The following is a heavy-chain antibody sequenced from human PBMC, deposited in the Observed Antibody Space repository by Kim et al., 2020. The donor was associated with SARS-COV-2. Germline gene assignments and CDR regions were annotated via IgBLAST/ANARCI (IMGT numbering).Heavy chain of an antibody. V-gene: IGHV4-61*02. CDR2: IYTSGST. CDR3: ARGAYCSGGSCFPYFDY. CDR1: GGSITSGSYY. D-gene: IGHD2-15*01. Sequence: SETLSLTCTVSGGSITSGSYYWSWIRQPAGKGREWIGRIYTSGSTNYNPSLKSRVTISVDTSKNQFSLKLSSVTAADTAVYYCARGAYCSGGSCFPYFDYWGQGTLVTVSS. J-gene: IGHJ4*02.